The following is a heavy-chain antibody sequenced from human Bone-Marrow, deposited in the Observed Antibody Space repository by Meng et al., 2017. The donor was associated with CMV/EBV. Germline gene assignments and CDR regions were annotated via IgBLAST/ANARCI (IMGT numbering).Heavy chain of an antibody. Sequence: GGSLRLSCAASGFTFSSSWMHWVCQAPEKGLEWVADIKCDGSEKYYVDSVKGRLTISRDNAKNSLYLQVNSLRAEDMTVYYCVRDNFRQYQLLYYFDYWGQRTLVTVSS. J-gene: IGHJ4*02. CDR3: VRDNFRQYQLLYYFDY. CDR1: GFTFSSSW. CDR2: IKCDGSEK. D-gene: IGHD2-2*01. V-gene: IGHV3-52*01.